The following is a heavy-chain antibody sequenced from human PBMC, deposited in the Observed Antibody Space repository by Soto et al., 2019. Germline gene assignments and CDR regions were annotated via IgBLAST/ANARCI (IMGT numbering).Heavy chain of an antibody. J-gene: IGHJ6*03. Sequence: GASVKVSCKASGYTFTSYGISWVRQAPGQGLEWMGWISAYNGNTNYAQKLQGRVTMTTDTSTSTAYMELRSLRSDDTAVYYWASIAARYYSYYMDVWGKGTTVTVSS. CDR3: ASIAARYYSYYMDV. CDR2: ISAYNGNT. V-gene: IGHV1-18*01. D-gene: IGHD6-6*01. CDR1: GYTFTSYG.